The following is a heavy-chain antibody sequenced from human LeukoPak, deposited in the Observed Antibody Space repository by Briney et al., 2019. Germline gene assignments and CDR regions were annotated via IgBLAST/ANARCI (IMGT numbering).Heavy chain of an antibody. D-gene: IGHD3-22*01. Sequence: GGSLRLSCAASGFTFTSYSMNWVRQAPGKGLEWDSSISSSSSYIYYADSVKGRFTISRDNAKNSLYLQMNSLRAEDTAIYYCARVDNYYDTSGYYDYWGQGTLVTVSS. CDR2: ISSSSSYI. CDR3: ARVDNYYDTSGYYDY. V-gene: IGHV3-21*01. J-gene: IGHJ4*02. CDR1: GFTFTSYS.